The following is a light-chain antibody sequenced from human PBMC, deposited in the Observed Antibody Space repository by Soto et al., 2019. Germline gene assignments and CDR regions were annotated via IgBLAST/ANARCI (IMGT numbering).Light chain of an antibody. CDR1: QGISSA. J-gene: IGKJ5*01. CDR3: QQFNNYPFT. V-gene: IGKV1D-13*01. CDR2: DAS. Sequence: AIQLTQSPSSLSASVGDRVTITCRASQGISSALAWYQQKPGKAPKLLIYDASSLESGVPSRFSGSGSGTDFTLTISSLQPEDVATYYCQQFNNYPFTFGQGTRLEIK.